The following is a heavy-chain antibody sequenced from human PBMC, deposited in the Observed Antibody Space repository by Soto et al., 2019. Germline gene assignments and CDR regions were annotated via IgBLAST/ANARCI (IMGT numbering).Heavy chain of an antibody. CDR3: ARLFRDVYIAVEY. Sequence: SETLSLTCTVSGGSISSYYWSWIRQPPGKGLEWIGYIFYSGSTNYNPSLKSRVIISVDTSKNQVSLKLSSVTAADTAVYFCARLFRDVYIAVEYWGQGALVTVSS. CDR2: IFYSGST. CDR1: GGSISSYY. V-gene: IGHV4-59*08. J-gene: IGHJ4*02. D-gene: IGHD3-3*01.